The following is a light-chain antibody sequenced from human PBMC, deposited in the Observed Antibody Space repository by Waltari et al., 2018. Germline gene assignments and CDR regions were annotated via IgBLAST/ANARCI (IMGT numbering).Light chain of an antibody. J-gene: IGLJ3*02. Sequence: QLALTQSPSASASLGASVKLTCTLNRGHSSNVVAWLQQQPETGPRYLMKVNSDGSHSKGDDIPDRFSGSGSGAERYLTISSLQSEDEADYYCQTGGHGTWVFGGGTKLTVL. V-gene: IGLV4-69*02. CDR3: QTGGHGTWV. CDR2: VNSDGSH. CDR1: RGHSSNV.